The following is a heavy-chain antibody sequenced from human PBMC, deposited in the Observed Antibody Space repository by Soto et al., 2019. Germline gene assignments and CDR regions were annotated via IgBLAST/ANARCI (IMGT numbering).Heavy chain of an antibody. D-gene: IGHD3-3*02. Sequence: ASVKVSCKASGYAFTTYYMHWVRQAPGQGLEWMGTIIPSGGSTSYAQKFQGRVTMTRDTSTSTAYMELSSLTSEDTAVYYCARALAPFYYYYGMDVWGQGTTVTVSS. CDR2: IIPSGGST. V-gene: IGHV1-46*01. CDR3: ARALAPFYYYYGMDV. CDR1: GYAFTTYY. J-gene: IGHJ6*02.